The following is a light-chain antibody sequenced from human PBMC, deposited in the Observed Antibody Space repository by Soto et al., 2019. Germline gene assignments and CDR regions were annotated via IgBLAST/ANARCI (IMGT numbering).Light chain of an antibody. CDR3: SAYAGSNSFVV. CDR2: EVY. Sequence: QSALTQPPSASGSPGQSVTISCTGTNSDVGGYNFVSWYQQYPGKVPKLMIYEVYKRPSGVPDRFSGSKSVNTASLTVSGLQSEDEADYYCSAYAGSNSFVVFGGGTKLTVL. J-gene: IGLJ2*01. V-gene: IGLV2-8*01. CDR1: NSDVGGYNF.